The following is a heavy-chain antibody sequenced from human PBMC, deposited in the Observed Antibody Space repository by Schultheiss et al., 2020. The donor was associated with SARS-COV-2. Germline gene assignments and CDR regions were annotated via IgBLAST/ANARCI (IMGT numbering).Heavy chain of an antibody. CDR3: ARLYSSGWYGSDYYYYYGMDV. D-gene: IGHD6-19*01. CDR1: GYTFTSYG. J-gene: IGHJ6*02. V-gene: IGHV1-18*01. Sequence: ASVKVSCKASGYTFTSYGISWVRQAPGQGLEWMGWISAYNGNTNYAQKLQGRVTMTTDTSTSTAYMELRSLRSDDTAVYYCARLYSSGWYGSDYYYYYGMDVWGQGTTVTVSS. CDR2: ISAYNGNT.